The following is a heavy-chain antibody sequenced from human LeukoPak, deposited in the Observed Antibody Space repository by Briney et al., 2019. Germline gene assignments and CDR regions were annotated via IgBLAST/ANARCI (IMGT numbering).Heavy chain of an antibody. V-gene: IGHV3-30*18. CDR2: ISYDGSNK. CDR1: GFTFSSYG. J-gene: IGHJ4*02. D-gene: IGHD5-12*01. CDR3: AKDGPPGHSGYDYVSHLDWNFDY. Sequence: PGRSLRLSCAASGFTFSSYGMPWVRQAPGKGLEWVAVISYDGSNKYYADSVKGRFTISRDNSKNTLYLQMNSLRAEDTAVYYCAKDGPPGHSGYDYVSHLDWNFDYWGQGTLVTVSS.